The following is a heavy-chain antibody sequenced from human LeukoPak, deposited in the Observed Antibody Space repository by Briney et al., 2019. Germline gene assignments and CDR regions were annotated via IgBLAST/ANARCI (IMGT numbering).Heavy chain of an antibody. D-gene: IGHD4-23*01. V-gene: IGHV4-59*01. CDR1: GGSIRSYY. CDR3: ARGRNDNGGMFFDS. CDR2: ISYSGYT. Sequence: SETLSLTCTVSGGSIRSYYWSWIRQAPGKGLEWIGFISYSGYTSYSPSLKSRVAISVDTSKSQLSLRLRSMTAADTAIYYCARGRNDNGGMFFDSWAQGTLVTVSS. J-gene: IGHJ4*02.